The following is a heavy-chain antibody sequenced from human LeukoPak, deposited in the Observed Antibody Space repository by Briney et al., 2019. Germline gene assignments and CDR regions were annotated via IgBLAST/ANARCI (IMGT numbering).Heavy chain of an antibody. CDR1: GFTFSDYY. CDR3: ARASHYYYDGSGYPA. D-gene: IGHD3-22*01. Sequence: PGGSLRLSCAASGFTFSDYYMSWIRQAPGKGLEWVSYISSSGSTIYYADSVKGRFTISRDNAKNSLYLQMNSLRAEDTAVHYCARASHYYYDGSGYPAWGQGTLVTVSS. J-gene: IGHJ4*02. V-gene: IGHV3-11*01. CDR2: ISSSGSTI.